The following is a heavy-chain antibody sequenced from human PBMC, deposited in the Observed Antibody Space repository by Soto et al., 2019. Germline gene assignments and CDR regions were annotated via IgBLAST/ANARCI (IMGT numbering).Heavy chain of an antibody. Sequence: SETLSLTCAVYGASFRGYYWSWIRQPPGKGREWIGEISHSGSTNYNPSPTSRVTISVDTSKNQFSLMLSSVTAADTAVYYCARNSTTIFGLVTYTNSDAFDIWGQGTMVTVSS. CDR1: GASFRGYY. J-gene: IGHJ3*02. CDR3: ARNSTTIFGLVTYTNSDAFDI. CDR2: ISHSGST. D-gene: IGHD3-3*01. V-gene: IGHV4-34*01.